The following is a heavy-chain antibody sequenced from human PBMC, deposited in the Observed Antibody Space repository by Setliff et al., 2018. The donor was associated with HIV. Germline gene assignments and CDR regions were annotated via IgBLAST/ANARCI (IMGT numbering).Heavy chain of an antibody. CDR2: INYNGNT. CDR1: GDSVRNYY. CDR3: ARGHEWLRI. Sequence: PSETLSLTCTVSGDSVRNYYWSWIQQPPERGLDYIGYINYNGNTNYNPSLKSRVTMSVDTSKNQISLKLRSVTAADTAVYYCARGHEWLRIWGQGMLVTVSS. J-gene: IGHJ4*02. V-gene: IGHV4-59*02. D-gene: IGHD5-12*01.